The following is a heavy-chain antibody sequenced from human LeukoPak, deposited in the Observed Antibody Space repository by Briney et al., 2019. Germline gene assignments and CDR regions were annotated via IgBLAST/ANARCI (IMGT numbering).Heavy chain of an antibody. CDR3: ARGSSGYYYSPDY. V-gene: IGHV1-24*01. D-gene: IGHD3-22*01. Sequence: ASVKVSCKVSGYTLTELSMHWVRQAPGKGLEWMGGFDPEDGETIYAQKFQGRVTMTRDTSTDTAYMELGSLTSDDTAVYYCARGSSGYYYSPDYWGQGTLVIDSS. J-gene: IGHJ4*02. CDR1: GYTLTELS. CDR2: FDPEDGET.